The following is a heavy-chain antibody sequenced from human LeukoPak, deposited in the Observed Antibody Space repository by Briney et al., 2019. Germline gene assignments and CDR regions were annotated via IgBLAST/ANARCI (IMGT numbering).Heavy chain of an antibody. V-gene: IGHV1-69*13. CDR3: ARGGEYYYGSGSYWFDP. CDR1: GGTFSSYA. CDR2: IIPIFGTA. J-gene: IGHJ5*02. D-gene: IGHD3-10*01. Sequence: ASVKVSCKASGGTFSSYAINWVRQAPGQGLEWMGGIIPIFGTANYAQKFQGRVTITADESTSTAYMELSSLRSEDTAVYYCARGGEYYYGSGSYWFDPWGQGTLVTVSS.